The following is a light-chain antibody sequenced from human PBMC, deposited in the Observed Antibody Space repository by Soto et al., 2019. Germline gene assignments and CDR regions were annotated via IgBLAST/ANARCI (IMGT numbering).Light chain of an antibody. CDR3: QTWGTGTVV. V-gene: IGLV4-69*01. J-gene: IGLJ2*01. CDR1: SGHSSYA. Sequence: QLVLTQSPSASASLGASVKLTCTLSSGHSSYAIAWHQQQPEKGPRYLMKLNSDGSHSKGDGIPDRFSGSSSGAERYLTISRLQSEDEAYYYCQTWGTGTVVFGGGTKLTVL. CDR2: LNSDGSH.